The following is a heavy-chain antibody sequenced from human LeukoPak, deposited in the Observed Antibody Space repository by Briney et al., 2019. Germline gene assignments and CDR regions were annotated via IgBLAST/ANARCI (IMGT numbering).Heavy chain of an antibody. CDR2: IYYSGST. J-gene: IGHJ4*02. CDR3: ARSLYSSGWYFGY. D-gene: IGHD6-19*01. CDR1: GGSISSYY. Sequence: SETLSLTCTVAGGSISSYYWSWIRQPPGKGLEWVGYIYYSGSTNYNASLKSRVTISVDTSKNQISLKLSSVTAADTAVYFCARSLYSSGWYFGYWGQGTLVSVPS. V-gene: IGHV4-59*08.